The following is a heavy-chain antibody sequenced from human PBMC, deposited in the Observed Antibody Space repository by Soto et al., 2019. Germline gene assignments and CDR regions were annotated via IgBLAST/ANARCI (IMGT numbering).Heavy chain of an antibody. CDR3: VKDHGTAMIRGGLDS. Sequence: PGGSLRLSCAASGFNVSSNYMSWVRQAPGKGLEYISSIDDTGNYTPYADSVKGRFTISRDNSKNTLYLQMSSLRPEDTAVYYCVKDHGTAMIRGGLDSWGQGALVTVSS. J-gene: IGHJ4*02. CDR2: IDDTGNYT. CDR1: GFNVSSNY. D-gene: IGHD3-10*01. V-gene: IGHV3-64D*06.